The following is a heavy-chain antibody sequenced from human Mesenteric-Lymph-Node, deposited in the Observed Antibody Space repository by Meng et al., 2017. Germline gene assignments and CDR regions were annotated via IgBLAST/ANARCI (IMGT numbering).Heavy chain of an antibody. CDR1: GGSISSYY. Sequence: SETLSLTCTVSGGSISSYYWSWIRQPPGKGLEWIGYIYYSGSTNYNPSLKSRVTISVDTSKNQFSLKLSSVTAADTAVYYCARIRYCSSTSCYNAFDIWGQGTMVTVSS. V-gene: IGHV4-59*01. D-gene: IGHD2-2*01. CDR2: IYYSGST. CDR3: ARIRYCSSTSCYNAFDI. J-gene: IGHJ3*02.